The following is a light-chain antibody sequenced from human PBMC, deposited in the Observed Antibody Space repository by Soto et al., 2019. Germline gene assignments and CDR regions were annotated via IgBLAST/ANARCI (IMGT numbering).Light chain of an antibody. CDR1: QSISSW. V-gene: IGKV1-5*01. Sequence: DIQMTQSPSTLSASVGDRVTITCRASQSISSWLAWYQQKPGKAPKLLIYDASRLESGVPSRFSGSGSGTEFTLTISSLQPDDFATYYCQQYQGTFGQGTKVEIK. J-gene: IGKJ1*01. CDR3: QQYQGT. CDR2: DAS.